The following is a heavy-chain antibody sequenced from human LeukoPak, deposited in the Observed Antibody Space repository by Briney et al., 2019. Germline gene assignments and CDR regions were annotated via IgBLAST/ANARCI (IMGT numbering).Heavy chain of an antibody. D-gene: IGHD2-15*01. CDR3: AREGYCSGGSCHGVDY. Sequence: GGSLRLSCAASGFTFSSYSMDWVRQAPGKGLEWVSYTSSTSSTIYYADSVKGRFTISRDNAKNSLYLQMNSLRGEDTAVYYCAREGYCSGGSCHGVDYWGQGTLVTVSS. CDR1: GFTFSSYS. J-gene: IGHJ4*02. CDR2: TSSTSSTI. V-gene: IGHV3-48*01.